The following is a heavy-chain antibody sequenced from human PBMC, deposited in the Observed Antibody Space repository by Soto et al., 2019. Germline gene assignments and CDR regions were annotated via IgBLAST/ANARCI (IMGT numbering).Heavy chain of an antibody. CDR3: ALAVAENWFDP. J-gene: IGHJ5*02. D-gene: IGHD6-19*01. Sequence: SQTLSRTCAISGDSVSSNSAAWNWFRQSPSRGLEWLGRTYYRSKWYNDYAVSVKSRITINPDTSKNQFSLQLNSVTPEDTAVYYCALAVAENWFDPWGQGTLVTVSS. CDR2: TYYRSKWYN. V-gene: IGHV6-1*01. CDR1: GDSVSSNSAA.